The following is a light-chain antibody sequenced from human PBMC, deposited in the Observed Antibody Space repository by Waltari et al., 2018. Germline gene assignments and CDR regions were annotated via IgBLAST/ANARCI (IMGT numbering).Light chain of an antibody. J-gene: IGKJ4*01. V-gene: IGKV3-15*01. CDR3: QQYNNWPLT. Sequence: EIVMTQSPATLSVSPGERVPLSCRASQSINSYLTWYQQKPGQAPRLLISGASTRATGIPARFSGSESGTEFTLTISSLQSEDFAVYYCQQYNNWPLTFGGGTKVEIK. CDR1: QSINSY. CDR2: GAS.